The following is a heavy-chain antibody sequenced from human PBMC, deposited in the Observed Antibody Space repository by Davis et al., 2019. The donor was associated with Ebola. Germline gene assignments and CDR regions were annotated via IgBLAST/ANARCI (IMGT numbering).Heavy chain of an antibody. CDR2: IYPGDSDT. Sequence: GESLKISCKGSGYSFTSYWIGWVRQMPGKGLEWMGIIYPGDSDTRYSPSFQGQVTISADKSISTAYLQRSSLKASDTAMYYCARHLDDCSGGSCYSVYYYGMDVWGKGTTVTVSS. V-gene: IGHV5-51*01. D-gene: IGHD2-15*01. CDR1: GYSFTSYW. CDR3: ARHLDDCSGGSCYSVYYYGMDV. J-gene: IGHJ6*04.